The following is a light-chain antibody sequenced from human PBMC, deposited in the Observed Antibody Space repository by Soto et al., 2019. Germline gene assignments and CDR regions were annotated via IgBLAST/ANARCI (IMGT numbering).Light chain of an antibody. CDR1: SGHSTYI. Sequence: QSVLTQSSSASASLGSSVKLTCTLSSGHSTYIIAWHQQQPGKAPRYLMKLEGCGSYNKGSGIPDRFSGSSSGADRYLTISNLQFEDEADYYCETWDTNVVVFGGGTKLTVL. J-gene: IGLJ2*01. CDR3: ETWDTNVVV. CDR2: LEGCGSY. V-gene: IGLV4-60*02.